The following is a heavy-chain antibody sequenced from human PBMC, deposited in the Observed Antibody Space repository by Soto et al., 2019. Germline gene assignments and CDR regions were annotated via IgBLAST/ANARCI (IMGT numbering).Heavy chain of an antibody. CDR2: FDSEDGET. CDR1: GYTLTELS. Sequence: ASVKVSCKVSGYTLTELSMHWVRQAPGKGLEWMGGFDSEDGETIYAQKFQGRVTMTEDTSTDTAYMELSSLRSEDTAVYYCATFAYPTDSGGRNNWFDPWGQGTLVTVSS. D-gene: IGHD2-15*01. J-gene: IGHJ5*02. V-gene: IGHV1-24*01. CDR3: ATFAYPTDSGGRNNWFDP.